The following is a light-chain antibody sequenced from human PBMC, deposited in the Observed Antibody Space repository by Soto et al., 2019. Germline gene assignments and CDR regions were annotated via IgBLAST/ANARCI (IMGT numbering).Light chain of an antibody. V-gene: IGKV1-5*03. CDR3: QQYNSYPWT. J-gene: IGKJ1*01. Sequence: ASVGDIVTIPFRASQSISSWLAWYQQKPGKAPKLLIYKTSTLESGVPSNFSGSGSGTEFTLTINSLQPEDFATYYCQQYNSYPWTFGQGTKVDI. CDR2: KTS. CDR1: QSISSW.